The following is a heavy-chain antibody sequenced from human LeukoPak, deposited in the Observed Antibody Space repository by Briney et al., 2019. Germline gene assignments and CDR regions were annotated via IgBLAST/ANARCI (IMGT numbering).Heavy chain of an antibody. D-gene: IGHD1-1*01. CDR3: ARGGYPPRYMDV. CDR2: INHSGST. J-gene: IGHJ6*03. V-gene: IGHV4-34*01. Sequence: SETLSLTCAVYGGSFSGYYWSWIRQPPGKGLEWIGEINHSGSTNYNPSLKSRVTISVDTSKNQFSLKLSSVTAADTAVYYYARGGYPPRYMDVWGKGTTVTVSS. CDR1: GGSFSGYY.